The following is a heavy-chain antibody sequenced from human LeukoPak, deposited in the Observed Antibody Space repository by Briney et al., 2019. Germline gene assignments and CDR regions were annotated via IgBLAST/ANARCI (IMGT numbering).Heavy chain of an antibody. V-gene: IGHV4-59*01. J-gene: IGHJ4*02. CDR1: GGSISSYH. Sequence: KTSETLSLTCTVSGGSISSYHWSWIRQPPGKGLEWIGCIYYSGSTNYNPSLKSRVTISVDTSKNQFSLKLSSVTAADTAVYYCAREAYCGGDCYSGFDYWGQGTLVTVSS. CDR3: AREAYCGGDCYSGFDY. D-gene: IGHD2-21*02. CDR2: IYYSGST.